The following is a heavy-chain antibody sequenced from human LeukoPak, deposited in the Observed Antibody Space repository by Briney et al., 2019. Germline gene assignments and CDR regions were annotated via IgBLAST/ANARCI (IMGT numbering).Heavy chain of an antibody. CDR1: GFTFNSYW. V-gene: IGHV3-74*01. J-gene: IGHJ3*02. CDR2: INTDGSST. Sequence: GGSLRLSCAASGFTFNSYWMHWVRQAPGKGLVWVSRINTDGSSTIYAASVKGRFTISRDNAKNTLYLQMNSLRAEDTAVYYCARASGCSSTTCFALGFGAFDIWGQGTMVTVSS. CDR3: ARASGCSSTTCFALGFGAFDI. D-gene: IGHD2-2*01.